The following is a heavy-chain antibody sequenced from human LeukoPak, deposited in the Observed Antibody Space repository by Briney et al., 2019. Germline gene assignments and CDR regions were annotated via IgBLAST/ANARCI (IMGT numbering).Heavy chain of an antibody. CDR2: INHSGST. CDR1: GGSFSGYY. Sequence: SETLSLTCAVYGGSFSGYYWSWIRQPPGKGLEWIGEINHSGSTNYNPSLKSRVTISVDTSKNQFSLKLSSVTAADTAVYYCASNHRYRGRKRAFAIWGQGTMVTVSS. J-gene: IGHJ3*02. V-gene: IGHV4-34*01. CDR3: ASNHRYRGRKRAFAI. D-gene: IGHD1-26*01.